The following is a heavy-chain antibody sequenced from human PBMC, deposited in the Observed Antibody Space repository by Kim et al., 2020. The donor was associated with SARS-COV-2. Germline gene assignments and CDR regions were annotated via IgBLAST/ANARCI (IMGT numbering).Heavy chain of an antibody. J-gene: IGHJ4*02. Sequence: GESLKISCKGSGYIFSNYWIAWVRYMPGKGLEWMGIIYPANSDTRYSPSIQGQVTISADTSTSTAYLQWLSLSASDSALFYCLRLFCGRTSCYTGSSHFFDYWGQGTLVTVSS. CDR3: LRLFCGRTSCYTGSSHFFDY. V-gene: IGHV5-51*01. D-gene: IGHD2-2*02. CDR1: GYIFSNYW. CDR2: IYPANSDT.